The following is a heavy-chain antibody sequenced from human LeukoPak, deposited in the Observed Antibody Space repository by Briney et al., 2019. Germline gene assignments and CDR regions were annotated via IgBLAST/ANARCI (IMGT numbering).Heavy chain of an antibody. J-gene: IGHJ6*03. D-gene: IGHD3-16*01. CDR3: ARTPWGNRGIYYMDV. V-gene: IGHV4-38-2*01. Sequence: SETLSLTCAVSGYSISSGYYWGWIRQPPGKGLEWIGSIYHGGSTYYNPSLNSRVTISVDTSKNQFSLKLSSVTAADTAVYYCARTPWGNRGIYYMDVWGKGTTVTVSS. CDR1: GYSISSGYY. CDR2: IYHGGST.